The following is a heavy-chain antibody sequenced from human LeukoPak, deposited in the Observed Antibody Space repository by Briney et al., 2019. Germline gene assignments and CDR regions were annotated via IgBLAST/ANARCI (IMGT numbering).Heavy chain of an antibody. CDR3: ARAPPEWLSMYYFDY. CDR2: IYSGGST. D-gene: IGHD3-3*01. Sequence: GGSLRLSCAASGFTVSSKYMGWVRQAPGKGLEWVSVIYSGGSTYYADSVKGRFTISRDNSKNTLYLQMNSLRAEDTAVYYCARAPPEWLSMYYFDYWGQGTLVTVSS. J-gene: IGHJ4*02. V-gene: IGHV3-66*01. CDR1: GFTVSSKY.